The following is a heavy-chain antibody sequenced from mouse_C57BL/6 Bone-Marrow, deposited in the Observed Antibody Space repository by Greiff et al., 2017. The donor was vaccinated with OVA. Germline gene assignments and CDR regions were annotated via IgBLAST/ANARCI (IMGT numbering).Heavy chain of an antibody. Sequence: QVHVKQPGAELVMPGASVKLSCKASGYTFTSYWMHWVKQRPGQGLEWIGEIDPSDSYTNYNQKFKGKSTLTVDKSSSTAYMQLSSLTSEDSAVYYCARDDYDVYYAMDYWGQGTSVTVSS. CDR1: GYTFTSYW. CDR2: IDPSDSYT. D-gene: IGHD2-4*01. J-gene: IGHJ4*01. V-gene: IGHV1-69*01. CDR3: ARDDYDVYYAMDY.